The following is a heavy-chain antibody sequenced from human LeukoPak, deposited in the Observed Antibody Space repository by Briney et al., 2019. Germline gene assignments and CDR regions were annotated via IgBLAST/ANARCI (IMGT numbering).Heavy chain of an antibody. CDR3: ARAGFLEWLPIFDY. CDR1: GGSIGTYY. Sequence: SETLSLTCTVSGGSIGTYYWSWIRQPPGKGLEWIGYVYYSGSTNYNPSLKSRVTISVDTSKNKFTLKLNSVTAADTAVYYCARAGFLEWLPIFDYWGQGTLVTVSS. CDR2: VYYSGST. D-gene: IGHD3-3*01. V-gene: IGHV4-59*12. J-gene: IGHJ4*02.